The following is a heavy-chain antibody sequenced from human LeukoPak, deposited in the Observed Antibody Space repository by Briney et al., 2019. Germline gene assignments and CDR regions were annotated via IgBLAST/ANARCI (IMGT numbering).Heavy chain of an antibody. CDR2: ISSSSSNI. D-gene: IGHD5-18*01. CDR3: ARVLKSYGYLIDY. Sequence: GGSLRLSCAASGFTFSSYEMNWVRQAPGKGVEGVSYISSSSSNIYYAGSVKGRFTISRDNAKNSLYLQMNSLRDEDTAVYHCARVLKSYGYLIDYWGQGTLVTVSS. V-gene: IGHV3-48*02. J-gene: IGHJ4*02. CDR1: GFTFSSYE.